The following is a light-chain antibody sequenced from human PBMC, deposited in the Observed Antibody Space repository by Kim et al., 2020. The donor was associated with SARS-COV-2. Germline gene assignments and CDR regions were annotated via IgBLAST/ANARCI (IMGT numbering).Light chain of an antibody. V-gene: IGLV2-8*01. J-gene: IGLJ2*01. Sequence: GKSVTISCAGTSSDPIFYNYVSWYQQYPGKAPKLIVFDVSKRPSGVPDRFSGSKSGSTSSLTVSGLQADDEADYYCASYAGGADVKFGGGTQLTVL. CDR3: ASYAGGADVK. CDR2: DVS. CDR1: SSDPIFYNY.